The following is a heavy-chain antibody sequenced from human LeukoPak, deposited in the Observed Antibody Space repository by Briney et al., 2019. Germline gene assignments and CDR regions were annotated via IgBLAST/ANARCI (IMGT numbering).Heavy chain of an antibody. Sequence: PSETLSLTCAVYGGSFSGYYWSWIRQPPGKGLEWIGEINRSGSTNYNPSLKSRVTISVDTSKNQFSLKLSSVTAADTAVYYCARSEVGWYFDLWGRGTLVTVSS. CDR1: GGSFSGYY. D-gene: IGHD3-10*01. CDR2: INRSGST. V-gene: IGHV4-34*01. CDR3: ARSEVGWYFDL. J-gene: IGHJ2*01.